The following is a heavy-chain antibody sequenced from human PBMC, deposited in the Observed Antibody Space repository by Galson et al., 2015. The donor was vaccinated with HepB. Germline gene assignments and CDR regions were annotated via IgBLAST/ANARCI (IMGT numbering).Heavy chain of an antibody. Sequence: QSGAEVKKPGESLRISCKGSGYSFTSYWISWVRQMPGKGLEWMGRIDPSDSYTNYSPSFRGHVTISADKSISTAYLQWSSLKASDTAMYYCARHRGGYCSGGSCYDWFDPWGQGTLVTVSS. J-gene: IGHJ5*02. V-gene: IGHV5-10-1*01. D-gene: IGHD2-15*01. CDR2: IDPSDSYT. CDR1: GYSFTSYW. CDR3: ARHRGGYCSGGSCYDWFDP.